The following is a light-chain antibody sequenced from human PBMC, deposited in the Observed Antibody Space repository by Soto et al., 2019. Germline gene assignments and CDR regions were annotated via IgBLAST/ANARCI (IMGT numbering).Light chain of an antibody. CDR1: QSVSSSY. V-gene: IGKV3-20*01. CDR2: GAS. Sequence: EIVLTQSPGTLSLSPGERATLSYRASQSVSSSYLVWYQQKPGQAPRLLIYGASSRATGIPDRFSGSGSGTDFTLTISRLEPEDFAVYYCQQYGSSPRTFGQGTKVEIK. CDR3: QQYGSSPRT. J-gene: IGKJ1*01.